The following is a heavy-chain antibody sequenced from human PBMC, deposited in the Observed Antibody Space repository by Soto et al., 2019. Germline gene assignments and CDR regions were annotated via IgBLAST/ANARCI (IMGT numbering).Heavy chain of an antibody. D-gene: IGHD2-2*01. CDR2: IVPKGGST. V-gene: IGHV1-46*01. J-gene: IGHJ3*02. CDR1: GGTFSRYT. CDR3: ARDDCSSTSCYLDNDAFDI. Sequence: ASVKVSCKAPGGTFSRYTINWVRQAPGQGLEWMGRIVPKGGSTNFTQKFQGRLTLTRDTSTSTAYMELSSLRSEDTAVYYCARDDCSSTSCYLDNDAFDIWGQGTMVTVSS.